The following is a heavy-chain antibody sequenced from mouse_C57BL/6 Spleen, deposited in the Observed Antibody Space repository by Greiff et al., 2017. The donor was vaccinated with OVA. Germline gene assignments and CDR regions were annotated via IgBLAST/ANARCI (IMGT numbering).Heavy chain of an antibody. CDR3: ARVDGYSY. Sequence: VQLQQSGPELVKPGASVKISCKASGYTFTDYYMNWVKQSHGKSLEWIGDINPNNGGTSYNQKFKGKATLTVDKSSSTAYMELRSLTSEDSAVYYCARVDGYSYWGQGTTLTVSS. V-gene: IGHV1-26*01. CDR2: INPNNGGT. CDR1: GYTFTDYY. D-gene: IGHD2-3*01. J-gene: IGHJ2*01.